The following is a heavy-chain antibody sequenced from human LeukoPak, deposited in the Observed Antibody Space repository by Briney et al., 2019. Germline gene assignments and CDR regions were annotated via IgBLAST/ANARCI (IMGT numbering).Heavy chain of an antibody. D-gene: IGHD4-11*01. V-gene: IGHV4-34*01. CDR2: INHSGST. Sequence: SETLSLTCAVYGGSFSGYYWSWIRQPAGKGLEWIGEINHSGSTNYNPSLKSRVTISVDTSKNQFSLKLSSVTAADTAVYYCASNYASDFDYWGQGTLVTVSS. J-gene: IGHJ4*02. CDR3: ASNYASDFDY. CDR1: GGSFSGYY.